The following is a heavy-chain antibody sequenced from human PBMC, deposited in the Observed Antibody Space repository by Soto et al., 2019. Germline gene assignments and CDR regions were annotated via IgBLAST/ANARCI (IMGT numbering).Heavy chain of an antibody. Sequence: QVQLVQSAGEVKEPGASRKVACNASGYSFSTYGISWVRQAPGQGLEWMGWISTSNGYTNYAQKFQGRVSMTTDTSTNPAYMAVRSLRSDDTAFYFCARDRAFALLEWSPSDSYGMDVWGQGNSVTVSS. CDR2: ISTSNGYT. CDR1: GYSFSTYG. CDR3: ARDRAFALLEWSPSDSYGMDV. D-gene: IGHD3-3*01. V-gene: IGHV1-18*01. J-gene: IGHJ6*02.